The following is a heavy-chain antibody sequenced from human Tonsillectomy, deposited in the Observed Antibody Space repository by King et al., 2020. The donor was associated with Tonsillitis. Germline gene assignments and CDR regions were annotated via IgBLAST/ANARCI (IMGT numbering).Heavy chain of an antibody. Sequence: GQLVQSGAEVKKPGASVKVSCKASGYTFTSYGISWVRQAPGQGLEWMGWISAYNGNTNYAQKLQGRVTMTTDTSTSTAYMELRSLRSDDTAVYYCARGVVVTATPPFFYYYCGMDVWGQGTTVTVSS. J-gene: IGHJ6*02. CDR2: ISAYNGNT. CDR1: GYTFTSYG. V-gene: IGHV1-18*04. D-gene: IGHD2-21*02. CDR3: ARGVVVTATPPFFYYYCGMDV.